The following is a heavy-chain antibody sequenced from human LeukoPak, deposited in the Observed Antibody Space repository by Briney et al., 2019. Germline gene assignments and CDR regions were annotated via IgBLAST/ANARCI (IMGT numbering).Heavy chain of an antibody. V-gene: IGHV4-4*07. D-gene: IGHD5-18*01. J-gene: IGHJ4*02. Sequence: SETLSLTCTVSGGSISSYYWSWIRQPAGKGLEWIGRIYTSGSTNDNPSLKSRVTMSVDTSKNQFSLKLSSLTAADTAVYYCASLRHSYAPFDFWGQGTLVTVSS. CDR1: GGSISSYY. CDR3: ASLRHSYAPFDF. CDR2: IYTSGST.